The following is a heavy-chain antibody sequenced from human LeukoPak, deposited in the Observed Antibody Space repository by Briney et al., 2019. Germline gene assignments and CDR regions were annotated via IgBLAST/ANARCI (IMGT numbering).Heavy chain of an antibody. D-gene: IGHD2-15*01. Sequence: GGSLRLSCAASGFTFSSYSMTWVRQAPGKGLEWVSSISSSSSYIYYADSVKGRFTISRDNAKNSLYLQMNSLRAEDTAVYYCARAQGACSGGSCYGGTSFDYWGQGTLVTVSS. CDR3: ARAQGACSGGSCYGGTSFDY. J-gene: IGHJ4*02. CDR1: GFTFSSYS. V-gene: IGHV3-21*01. CDR2: ISSSSSYI.